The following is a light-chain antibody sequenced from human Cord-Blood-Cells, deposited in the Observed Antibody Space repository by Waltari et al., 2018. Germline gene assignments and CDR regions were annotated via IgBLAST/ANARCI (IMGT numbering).Light chain of an antibody. Sequence: EIVLTQSPATPSLSPGESATLSCRASQSVSSYLAWYQQKPAPAPSLLIYYAATSSTGIPARFSGSGSGTDFTLTISSLEPEDFAVYYCQQRSNWPLTFGGGTKVEIK. CDR2: YAA. CDR1: QSVSSY. J-gene: IGKJ4*01. V-gene: IGKV3-11*01. CDR3: QQRSNWPLT.